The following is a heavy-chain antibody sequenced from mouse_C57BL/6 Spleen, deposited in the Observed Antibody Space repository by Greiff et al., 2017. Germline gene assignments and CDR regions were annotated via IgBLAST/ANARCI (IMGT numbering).Heavy chain of an antibody. V-gene: IGHV5-9*01. CDR2: ISGGGGNT. Sequence: EVQLVESGGGLVKPGGSLKLSCAASGFTFSSYTMSWVRQTPEKRLEWVATISGGGGNTYYPDSVKGRFTISRDNAKNTLYLQMSSLRSEDTALYYCARREDYSNPPWFAYWGQGTLVNVSA. CDR3: ARREDYSNPPWFAY. CDR1: GFTFSSYT. J-gene: IGHJ3*01. D-gene: IGHD2-5*01.